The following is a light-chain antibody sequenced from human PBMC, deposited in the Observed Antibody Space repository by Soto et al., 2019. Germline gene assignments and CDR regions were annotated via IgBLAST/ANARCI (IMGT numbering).Light chain of an antibody. J-gene: IGKJ1*01. Sequence: ATLSCRASQSVSSSYLAWYQQKPGQAPRLLIYDASHRATGIPARFSGSGSGTDFTLTISSLEPEDFAVYYCQQRSNWPKTFGQGTKVDI. V-gene: IGKV3-11*01. CDR3: QQRSNWPKT. CDR2: DAS. CDR1: QSVSSSY.